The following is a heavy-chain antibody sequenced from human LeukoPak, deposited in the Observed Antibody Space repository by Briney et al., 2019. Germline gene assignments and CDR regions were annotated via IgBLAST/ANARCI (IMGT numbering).Heavy chain of an antibody. Sequence: PSETLSLTCTVSGGSISSYYWSWIRQPAGKGLEWIGRIYTSGSNNYNPSFKSRVTMSVATSKNQFSRKLSCVTGADTAVYYCARSVENYDILTGYYRGGFDYWGQGTLVTVSS. CDR1: GGSISSYY. V-gene: IGHV4-4*07. D-gene: IGHD3-9*01. CDR2: IYTSGSN. CDR3: ARSVENYDILTGYYRGGFDY. J-gene: IGHJ4*02.